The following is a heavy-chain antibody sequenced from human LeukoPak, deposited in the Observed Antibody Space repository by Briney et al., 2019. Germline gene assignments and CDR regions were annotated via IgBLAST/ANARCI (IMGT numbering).Heavy chain of an antibody. Sequence: PGGSLRLSCAASGFTFSSYAMSWVRQAPGKGLEWVSAISGSGGSTYYADSVKGRFTISRDNSKNTLYLQMNSLRAEDTAVYYCAKVFGVRGVPGPSNFDYWGQGTLVTVSS. D-gene: IGHD3-10*01. V-gene: IGHV3-23*01. CDR2: ISGSGGST. CDR1: GFTFSSYA. CDR3: AKVFGVRGVPGPSNFDY. J-gene: IGHJ4*02.